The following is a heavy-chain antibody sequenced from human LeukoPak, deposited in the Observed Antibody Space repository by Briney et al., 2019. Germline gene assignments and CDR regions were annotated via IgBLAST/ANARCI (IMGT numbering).Heavy chain of an antibody. CDR1: GGSISSYY. D-gene: IGHD6-19*01. J-gene: IGHJ3*02. CDR2: IYTSGST. Sequence: SETLSLTCTVSGGSISSYYWSWIRQPAGKGLEWIGRIYTSGSTNYIPSLKSRVTMSVDTSKNQFSLKLSSVTAADTAVYYCARSRIAVPPAGAFDIWGQGTMVTVSS. CDR3: ARSRIAVPPAGAFDI. V-gene: IGHV4-4*07.